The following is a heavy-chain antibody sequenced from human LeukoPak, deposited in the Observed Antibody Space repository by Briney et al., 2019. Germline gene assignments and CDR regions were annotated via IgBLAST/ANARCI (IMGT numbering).Heavy chain of an antibody. Sequence: PGGSLRLSCAASGFTFSSYAMSWVRQAPGKGLEWVSAISGSGGSTYYADSVKSRFTISRDNSKNTLYLQMNSLRAEDTAVYYCANSITIFGVVIPYSFDYWGQGTLVTVSS. CDR3: ANSITIFGVVIPYSFDY. D-gene: IGHD3-3*01. CDR1: GFTFSSYA. CDR2: ISGSGGST. J-gene: IGHJ4*02. V-gene: IGHV3-23*01.